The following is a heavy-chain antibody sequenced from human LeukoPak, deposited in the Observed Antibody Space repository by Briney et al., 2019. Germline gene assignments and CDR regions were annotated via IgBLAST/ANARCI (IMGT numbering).Heavy chain of an antibody. Sequence: PGGSLRLSCAPSGFTFSNAWMSWVRQAPGKGLEWVGRIKSKKDGGTADYAAPVKGRFTISRDDSKNTLYLQMNSLKTEDTAVYYRATLLPSMVGYYYYMDVWDKGTTVTVSS. CDR3: ATLLPSMVGYYYYMDV. D-gene: IGHD4/OR15-4a*01. CDR2: IKSKKDGGTA. CDR1: GFTFSNAW. V-gene: IGHV3-15*01. J-gene: IGHJ6*03.